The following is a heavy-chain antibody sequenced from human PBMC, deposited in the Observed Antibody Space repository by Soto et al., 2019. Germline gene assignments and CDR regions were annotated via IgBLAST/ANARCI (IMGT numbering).Heavy chain of an antibody. CDR3: ARDLGGSGWFDP. J-gene: IGHJ5*02. D-gene: IGHD3-10*01. CDR2: IWYDGSAK. CDR1: EFTFSSYG. Sequence: QVQLVESGGGVVQPGRSLRLSCVAPEFTFSSYGMHWVRQPPGKGLEWVALIWYDGSAKYYADSVKGRFTISRDNSKNTLYLQMNSLRVDDTAVYYCARDLGGSGWFDPWGQGTLVTVSS. V-gene: IGHV3-33*01.